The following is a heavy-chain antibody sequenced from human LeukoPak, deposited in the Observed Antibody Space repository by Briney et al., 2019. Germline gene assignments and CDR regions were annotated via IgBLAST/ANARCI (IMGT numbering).Heavy chain of an antibody. V-gene: IGHV4-31*03. CDR2: IYYSGST. D-gene: IGHD2-2*01. CDR3: ARANFLYCSSSTCLFDY. CDR1: GGSISSGGYY. Sequence: PSQTLSLTCTVSGGSISSGGYYWSWIRQHPGKGLEWIGYIYYSGSTYYDPSLKSRVTISVDTSKNQFSLKLSSVTAADTAVYYCARANFLYCSSSTCLFDYWGQGTLVTVSS. J-gene: IGHJ4*02.